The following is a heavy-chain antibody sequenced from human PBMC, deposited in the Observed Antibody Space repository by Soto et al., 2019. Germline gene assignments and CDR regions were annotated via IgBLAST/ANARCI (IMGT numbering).Heavy chain of an antibody. V-gene: IGHV4-31*03. D-gene: IGHD5-12*01. CDR3: ARGYSGYGLFDY. J-gene: IGHJ4*02. CDR2: IYYSGST. CDR1: GGSISSGGYY. Sequence: QVQLQESGPGLVKPSQTLSLTCTVSGGSISSGGYYWSWIRQHPGKGLEWTGYIYYSGSTYYNPSLKSRVTISVDTSKNQFSLKLSSVTAADTAVYYCARGYSGYGLFDYWGQGTLVTVSS.